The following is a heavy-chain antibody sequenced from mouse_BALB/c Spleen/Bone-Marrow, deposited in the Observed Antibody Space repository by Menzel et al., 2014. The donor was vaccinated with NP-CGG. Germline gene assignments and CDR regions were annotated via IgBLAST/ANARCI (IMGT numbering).Heavy chain of an antibody. Sequence: EVQLQQSGGGLVQPGQCLSITCAASGFDFSRYWISWVRQAPGKGLEWLGVINPDSSTINYTPSLKDKFIIYSNNAKKALLLQMSKVRSEDTAFYYCTNLNYCGNFFDWGAGTTLTVSS. CDR3: TNLNYCGNFFD. CDR2: INPDSSTI. CDR1: GFDFSRYW. J-gene: IGHJ1*01. V-gene: IGHV4-1*02. D-gene: IGHD2-1*01.